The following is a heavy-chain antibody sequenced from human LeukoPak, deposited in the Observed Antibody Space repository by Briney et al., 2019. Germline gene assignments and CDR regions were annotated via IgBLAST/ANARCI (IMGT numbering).Heavy chain of an antibody. CDR3: AKDSTPFYESSGPFDY. V-gene: IGHV3-23*01. CDR2: ISGSGGST. CDR1: GFTFSSYA. Sequence: GGSLRLSCAASGFTFSSYAMSWVRQAPGKGLEWVSAISGSGGSTYYADSVKGRFTISRGNSKNTLYLQMNSLRAEDTAVYYCAKDSTPFYESSGPFDYWGQGTLVTVSS. D-gene: IGHD3-22*01. J-gene: IGHJ4*02.